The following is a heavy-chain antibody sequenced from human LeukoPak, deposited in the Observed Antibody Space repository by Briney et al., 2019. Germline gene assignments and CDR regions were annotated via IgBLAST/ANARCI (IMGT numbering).Heavy chain of an antibody. J-gene: IGHJ4*02. D-gene: IGHD4-17*01. CDR1: GFTFSSYG. Sequence: PGRSLRLSCAASGFTFSSYGMHWVRQAPGKGLEWVAVIWYDGSNKYYADSVKGRFTISRDNSKNTLYLQMNSLRAEDTAVYYCAKELDYDDYPVDYWGQGTLVTVSS. V-gene: IGHV3-33*06. CDR2: IWYDGSNK. CDR3: AKELDYDDYPVDY.